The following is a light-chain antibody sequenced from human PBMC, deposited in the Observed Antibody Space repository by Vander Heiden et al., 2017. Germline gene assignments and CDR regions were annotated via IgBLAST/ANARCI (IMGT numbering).Light chain of an antibody. Sequence: QSFLTQPPSASGTPGQRVTISCSVGSSNIGSNTVHWYQQFPGTAPKLLIFSSNQRASGVPDRFSASKSGTSASLAVSGLQSEDEANYYCAAWDDSLNGWVFGGGTTLTVL. CDR2: SSN. CDR1: SSNIGSNT. V-gene: IGLV1-44*01. CDR3: AAWDDSLNGWV. J-gene: IGLJ3*02.